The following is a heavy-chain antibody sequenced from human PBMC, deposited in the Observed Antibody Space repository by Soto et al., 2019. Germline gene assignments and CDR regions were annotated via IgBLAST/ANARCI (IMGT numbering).Heavy chain of an antibody. CDR3: ARDGRSGIAVAGTGGGSWFDP. Sequence: PSETLSLTCTVSGGSISSYYWSWIRQPAGKGLEWIGRIYTSGSTNYNPSLKSRVTMSVDTSKNQFSLKLSSVTAADTAVYYCARDGRSGIAVAGTGGGSWFDPWGQGTLVTVSS. D-gene: IGHD6-19*01. V-gene: IGHV4-4*07. J-gene: IGHJ5*02. CDR1: GGSISSYY. CDR2: IYTSGST.